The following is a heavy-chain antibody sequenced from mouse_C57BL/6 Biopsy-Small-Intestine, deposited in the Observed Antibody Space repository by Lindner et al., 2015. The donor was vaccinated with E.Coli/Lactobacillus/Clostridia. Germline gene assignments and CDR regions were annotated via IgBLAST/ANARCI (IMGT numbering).Heavy chain of an antibody. CDR2: MNPNTGKT. V-gene: IGHV1S29*02. J-gene: IGHJ1*01. Sequence: SVKVSCKASGYTFKDYNINWVRQTTGQGLEWMGWMNPNTGKTGLAEEFQARLTMTRNSSISTVYMELSSLRSEDSAVYYCARVDFLRLTMGTYPTNAMDVWGQGTTVTVSS. CDR1: GYTFKDYN. D-gene: IGHD1-1*02. CDR3: ARVDFLRLTMGTYPTNAMDV.